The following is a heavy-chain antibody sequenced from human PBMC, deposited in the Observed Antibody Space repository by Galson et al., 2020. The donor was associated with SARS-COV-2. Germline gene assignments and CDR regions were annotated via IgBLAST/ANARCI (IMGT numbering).Heavy chain of an antibody. Sequence: ETSETLSLTCTVSGGSISSGGYYWSWIRQHPGKGLEWIGYIYYSGSTYYNPSIKSRVTISVDTSKNQFSLKLSSVTAADTAVYYCAGARVTMIVVVTSFDIWGQGTMVTVSS. CDR1: GGSISSGGYY. CDR3: AGARVTMIVVVTSFDI. V-gene: IGHV4-31*03. CDR2: IYYSGST. D-gene: IGHD3-22*01. J-gene: IGHJ3*02.